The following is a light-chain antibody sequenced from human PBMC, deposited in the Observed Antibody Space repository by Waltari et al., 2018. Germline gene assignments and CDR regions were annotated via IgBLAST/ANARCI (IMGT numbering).Light chain of an antibody. V-gene: IGKV3-15*01. CDR3: QQYNNRPYT. CDR2: GAS. Sequence: EIVMTQSPATLSVSPGERATLPFRASQTLTSNLAWYQQKPGQAPRLLIYGASNRATGIPARFSGSGSGTQFTLTISSLQSEDFVVYYCQQYNNRPYTFGQGTKLEIK. J-gene: IGKJ2*01. CDR1: QTLTSN.